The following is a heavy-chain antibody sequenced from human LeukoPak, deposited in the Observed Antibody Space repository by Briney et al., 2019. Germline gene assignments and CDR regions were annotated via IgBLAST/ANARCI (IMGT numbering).Heavy chain of an antibody. J-gene: IGHJ4*02. CDR1: GFFFNSYA. V-gene: IGHV3-23*01. CDR2: IIASSGAT. D-gene: IGHD5-12*01. CDR3: AKGGYDYIEVAYFDF. Sequence: GGSLRLSCAASGFFFNSYAMSWVRQAPGKGLEWVSIIIASSGATFYADSVKGRFTISRDTSKSTLYLQLNSLRLEDTAVYYCAKGGYDYIEVAYFDFWGQGTLVTVSS.